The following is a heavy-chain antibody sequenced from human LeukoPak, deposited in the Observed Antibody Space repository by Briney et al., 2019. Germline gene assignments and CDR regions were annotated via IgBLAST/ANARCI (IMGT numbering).Heavy chain of an antibody. CDR3: TRRRVATLFENYYMDV. CDR1: GFTFSGST. Sequence: GGSLRLSCAASGFTFSGSTMHWVRQASGKGLEWVGRIRSKVNNYATTYAASVKGRFTVSRDDSKNTAYLQMNSLKTEDTAVYYCTRRRVATLFENYYMDVWGKGTTVTVSS. CDR2: IRSKVNNYAT. V-gene: IGHV3-73*01. J-gene: IGHJ6*03. D-gene: IGHD3-3*01.